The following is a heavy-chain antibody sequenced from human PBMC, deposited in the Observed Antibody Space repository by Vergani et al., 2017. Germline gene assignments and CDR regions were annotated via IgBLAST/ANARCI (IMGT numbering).Heavy chain of an antibody. J-gene: IGHJ3*01. Sequence: EVQLVESGGGVVRPGGSLRLSCAASGFTFDDYGMSWVRQAPGKGLELVSGINWNGGSTGYADSVKGRFTISRDNAKKSLYLKMNSLRAEDRALYYCARDLIVGDTAERSTWGKGKMVTVSS. CDR1: GFTFDDYG. V-gene: IGHV3-20*04. D-gene: IGHD1-26*01. CDR2: INWNGGST. CDR3: ARDLIVGDTAERST.